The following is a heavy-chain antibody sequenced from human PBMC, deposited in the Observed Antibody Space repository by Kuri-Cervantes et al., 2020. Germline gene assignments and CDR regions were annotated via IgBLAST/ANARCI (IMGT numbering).Heavy chain of an antibody. Sequence: SETLSLTCTVSGGSVSSGSSYWSWIRQSPGKGLQWIGSLYHSGSTYHTPSLKGRVTIAGDASKNQFSLRLSSVTAADTAFYYCARGSSGYIVYWGQGTLVTVSS. V-gene: IGHV4-39*07. CDR1: GGSVSSGSSY. D-gene: IGHD5-12*01. J-gene: IGHJ4*02. CDR3: ARGSSGYIVY. CDR2: LYHSGST.